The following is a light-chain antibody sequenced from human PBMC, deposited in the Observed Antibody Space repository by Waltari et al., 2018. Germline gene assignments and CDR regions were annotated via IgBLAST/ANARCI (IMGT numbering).Light chain of an antibody. Sequence: SYEVTQSPSMSVSPGQPARITCSGNNLANTHVCWYQQKPGQSTALVIYQDRKRPSGIPERFSGSNSGDTATLTISETQSMDEGDYFCQVWDSSTYMVFGGGTKLTVL. CDR3: QVWDSSTYMV. CDR1: NLANTH. J-gene: IGLJ2*01. CDR2: QDR. V-gene: IGLV3-1*01.